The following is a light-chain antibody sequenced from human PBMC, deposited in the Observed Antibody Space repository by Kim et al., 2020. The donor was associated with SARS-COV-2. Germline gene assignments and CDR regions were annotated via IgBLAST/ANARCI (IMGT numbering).Light chain of an antibody. Sequence: AQGKTTCTLSSGHSSYAIAWHQQQPEKGPRYLMKLNSDGSHSKGDGIPDRFSGSSSGAERYLTISSLQSEDEADYYCQTWGTGIVVFGGGTQLTVL. J-gene: IGLJ2*01. CDR1: SGHSSYA. V-gene: IGLV4-69*01. CDR3: QTWGTGIVV. CDR2: LNSDGSH.